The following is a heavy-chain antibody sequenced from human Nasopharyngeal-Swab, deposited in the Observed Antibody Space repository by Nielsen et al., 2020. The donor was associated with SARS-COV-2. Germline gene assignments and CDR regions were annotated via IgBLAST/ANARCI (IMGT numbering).Heavy chain of an antibody. J-gene: IGHJ6*02. D-gene: IGHD2-8*01. CDR3: AKDHQLIRNYYYYDMDV. V-gene: IGHV3-30*18. Sequence: RQSRGQGRDRMAVISYDGIKKYYADSVKGRFTLSRDNSKNTLYLQMNSLRTEDTAVYYCAKDHQLIRNYYYYDMDVWGQGTTVTVSS. CDR2: ISYDGIKK.